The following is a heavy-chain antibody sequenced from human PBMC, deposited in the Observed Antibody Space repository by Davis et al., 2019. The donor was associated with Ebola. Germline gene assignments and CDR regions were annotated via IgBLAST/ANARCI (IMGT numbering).Heavy chain of an antibody. CDR2: IYRDGNEK. CDR3: ARGVAVGGFYFDY. Sequence: GESLKISCTASGFTFGSFWMSWVRQAPGKGLEWVANIYRDGNEKYYVDSVKDRFTISRDNTKNSLYLQMNSLRAEDTAVYFCARGVAVGGFYFDYWGQRTLVTVSS. J-gene: IGHJ4*02. V-gene: IGHV3-7*03. CDR1: GFTFGSFW. D-gene: IGHD6-19*01.